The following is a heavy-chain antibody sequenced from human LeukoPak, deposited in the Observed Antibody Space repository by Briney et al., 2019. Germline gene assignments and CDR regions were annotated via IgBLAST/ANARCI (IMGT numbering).Heavy chain of an antibody. Sequence: GRSLRLSCAASGFTFDDYAMQWVRQGPGKCLQWVSYISWSSDSIQYAYSVKGPFTVSSDNAKNSLYLEMNSLRAEDTALYFCAKATTYYYDSMGYYPDSFDICGQGTPVMVSS. CDR2: ISWSSDSI. J-gene: IGHJ3*02. D-gene: IGHD3-22*01. CDR1: GFTFDDYA. CDR3: AKATTYYYDSMGYYPDSFDI. V-gene: IGHV3-9*01.